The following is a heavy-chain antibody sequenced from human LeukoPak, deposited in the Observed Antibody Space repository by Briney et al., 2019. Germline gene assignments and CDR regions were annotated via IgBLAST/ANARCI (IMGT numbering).Heavy chain of an antibody. J-gene: IGHJ4*02. CDR3: ARVLPYSSGWGVDY. CDR1: GGSIRSYY. V-gene: IGHV4-59*01. D-gene: IGHD6-19*01. CDR2: IYYSGST. Sequence: PPETLSLTCTVSGGSIRSYYWSWIRQPPGKGLEWIGYIYYSGSTNYNPSLKSRVTISVDTSRNQFSLNVSSVTAADTAVYYCARVLPYSSGWGVDYWGQGTLVTVSS.